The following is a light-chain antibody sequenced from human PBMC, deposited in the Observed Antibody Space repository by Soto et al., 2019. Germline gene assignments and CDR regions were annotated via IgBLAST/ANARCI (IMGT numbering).Light chain of an antibody. V-gene: IGLV2-14*01. J-gene: IGLJ1*01. CDR3: SSYTSSSTYV. Sequence: QSALTQPASVSGSPGQSITISCTGTSSDIGNYNYVSWYQQEPGKAPKLMIYDVSNRPSGVSNRFSGSKSGITASLTISGLQAADEADYYCSSYTSSSTYVFGTGTKLTVL. CDR2: DVS. CDR1: SSDIGNYNY.